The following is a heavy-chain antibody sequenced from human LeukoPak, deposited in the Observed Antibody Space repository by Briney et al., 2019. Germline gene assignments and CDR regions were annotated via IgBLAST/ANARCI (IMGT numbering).Heavy chain of an antibody. Sequence: GGSLRLSCAASGFTFSSYSMNWVRQATGKGLEWVSSISSCSSYIYYADSVKGRFTISRDNAKNSLYLQMNSLRAEDTAVYYCARDGYYGSSYGMDVWGQGTTVTVSS. D-gene: IGHD3-10*01. J-gene: IGHJ6*02. CDR3: ARDGYYGSSYGMDV. CDR2: ISSCSSYI. CDR1: GFTFSSYS. V-gene: IGHV3-21*01.